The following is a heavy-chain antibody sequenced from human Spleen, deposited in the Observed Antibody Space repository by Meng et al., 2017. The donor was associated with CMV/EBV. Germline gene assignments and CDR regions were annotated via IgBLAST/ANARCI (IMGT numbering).Heavy chain of an antibody. CDR2: FDPEDGET. CDR1: GYSLSELS. J-gene: IGHJ6*02. D-gene: IGHD6-13*01. CDR3: ARGREAAYYYYGMDV. V-gene: IGHV1-24*01. Sequence: ASVKVSCKVSGYSLSELSMHWVRQTPGKGLEWMGGFDPEDGETIYAQKFQGRVIMTEDTSTDTAYMELSSLRSEDTAVYYCARGREAAYYYYGMDVWGQGTTVTVSS.